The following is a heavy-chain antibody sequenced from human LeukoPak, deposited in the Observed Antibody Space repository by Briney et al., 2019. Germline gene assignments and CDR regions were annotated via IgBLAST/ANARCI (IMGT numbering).Heavy chain of an antibody. D-gene: IGHD6-13*01. Sequence: PGRSLRLSCAASGFTFSSYGMHWVRQAPGKGLEWVAVISYDGSDKNYADSVKGRFTISRDNAKNSLFLQMNSLRAEDTAVYYCARGPLIAAAGTWWGQGTLVTVSS. CDR1: GFTFSSYG. CDR2: ISYDGSDK. CDR3: ARGPLIAAAGTW. J-gene: IGHJ4*02. V-gene: IGHV3-30*03.